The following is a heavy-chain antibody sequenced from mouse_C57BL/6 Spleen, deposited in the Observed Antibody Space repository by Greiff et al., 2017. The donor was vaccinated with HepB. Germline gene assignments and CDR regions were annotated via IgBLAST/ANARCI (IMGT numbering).Heavy chain of an antibody. D-gene: IGHD1-1*01. CDR1: GFNIKNTY. CDR3: TNYYGSSLSWFAY. V-gene: IGHV14-3*01. Sequence: VQLKESVAELVRPGASVKLSCTASGFNIKNTYMHWVKQRPEQGLEWIGRIDPANGNTKYAPKFQGKAPITADTSSNTAYLQLSSLTSEDTAIYYCTNYYGSSLSWFAYWGQGTLVTVSA. CDR2: IDPANGNT. J-gene: IGHJ3*01.